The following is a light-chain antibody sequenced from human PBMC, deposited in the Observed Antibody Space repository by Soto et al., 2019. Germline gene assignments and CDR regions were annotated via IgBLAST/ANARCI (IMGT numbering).Light chain of an antibody. J-gene: IGKJ5*01. CDR3: QQSYSPLSFT. CDR1: ESISRH. CDR2: AAS. Sequence: DIQMTQSPSSLSASVGDRVTITCRASESISRHLNWYQQKPGKAPKLLIYAASSLQNGVPSRFSGGGSGTDFTLTISNLQPEDFATYYGQQSYSPLSFTFGLGTRLEIK. V-gene: IGKV1-39*01.